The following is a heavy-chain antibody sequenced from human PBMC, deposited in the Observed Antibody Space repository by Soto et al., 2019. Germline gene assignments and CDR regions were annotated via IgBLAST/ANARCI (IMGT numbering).Heavy chain of an antibody. CDR3: AFKPNTYSYERVHFPH. D-gene: IGHD2-21*01. CDR2: INSDGTIT. Sequence: PGGSLRLSCAAPEFSFSNYWMHWVRQAPGKGLVWGSRINSDGTITTYAESVKGRFTISRDKVKNMLYLEMNNLGAEDAAVYYCAFKPNTYSYERVHFPHWGLGALVTVAS. J-gene: IGHJ1*01. V-gene: IGHV3-74*03. CDR1: EFSFSNYW.